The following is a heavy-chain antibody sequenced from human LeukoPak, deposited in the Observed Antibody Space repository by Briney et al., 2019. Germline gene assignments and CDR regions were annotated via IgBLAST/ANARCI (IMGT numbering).Heavy chain of an antibody. CDR1: GFTFSSYA. J-gene: IGHJ6*03. D-gene: IGHD3-22*01. CDR2: ISYDGSNK. CDR3: ARVPYEGNYYYYMDV. V-gene: IGHV3-30*04. Sequence: SGRSLRLSCAASGFTFSSYAMHWVRQAPGKGLEWVAVISYDGSNKYYADFVKGRFTISRDNSKNTLYLQMNSLRAEDTAVYYCARVPYEGNYYYYMDVWGKGTTVTVSS.